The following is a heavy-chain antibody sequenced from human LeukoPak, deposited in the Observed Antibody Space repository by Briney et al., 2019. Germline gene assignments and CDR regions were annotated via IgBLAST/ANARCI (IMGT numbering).Heavy chain of an antibody. D-gene: IGHD6-19*01. CDR2: IYTRRST. Sequence: PSETLSLICTVSGGSINSYYWNWIRQPAGKGLEWIGHIYTRRSTKYNPSLKSRVTMSIDTSKNQFSLNLYSVTAADTAVYYCATNYTAVSAFDSWGQGTLVAVSS. CDR3: ATNYTAVSAFDS. J-gene: IGHJ4*02. V-gene: IGHV4-4*07. CDR1: GGSINSYY.